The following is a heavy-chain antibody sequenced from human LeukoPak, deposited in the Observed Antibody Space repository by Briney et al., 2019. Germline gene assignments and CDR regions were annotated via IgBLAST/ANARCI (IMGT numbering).Heavy chain of an antibody. CDR1: GFTFSDYY. D-gene: IGHD1-26*01. Sequence: GRSLRLSCAASGFTFSDYYMSWIRQAPGKGLEWVSYISSSGSTIYYADSVKGRFTISRDNAKNSLYPQMNSLRAEDTAVYYCAGTHGGSYYFDYWGQGTLVTVSS. J-gene: IGHJ4*02. CDR2: ISSSGSTI. CDR3: AGTHGGSYYFDY. V-gene: IGHV3-11*04.